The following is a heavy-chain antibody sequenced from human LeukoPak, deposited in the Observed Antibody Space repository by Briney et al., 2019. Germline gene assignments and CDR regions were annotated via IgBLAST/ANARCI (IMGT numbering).Heavy chain of an antibody. CDR3: AKVAAAGTRGYYYYMDV. CDR2: ISWDGGST. J-gene: IGHJ6*03. V-gene: IGHV3-43D*04. D-gene: IGHD6-13*01. Sequence: PGASLRLSCAAYGLTFDDSAIHSVRQAPGKGLEWVSLISWDGGSTYYADSVKGRFTISRDNSKNSLYLQMNSLRAEDTALYYCAKVAAAGTRGYYYYMDVWGKGTMVIVSS. CDR1: GLTFDDSA.